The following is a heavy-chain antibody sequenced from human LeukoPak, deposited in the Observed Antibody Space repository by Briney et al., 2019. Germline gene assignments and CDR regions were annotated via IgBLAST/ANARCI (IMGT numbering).Heavy chain of an antibody. V-gene: IGHV3-23*01. D-gene: IGHD1-26*01. CDR3: AKVGIVGATTSAYFEY. CDR1: GFTFSSYG. CDR2: ITGSGDNT. Sequence: GGSLRLSCAASGFTFSSYGMTWVRQAPGKGLEWVSGITGSGDNTYYADSVKGRFTISRDNSKNTLYLQMNSLRPEDTAAYYCAKVGIVGATTSAYFEYWGQGTLVTASS. J-gene: IGHJ4*02.